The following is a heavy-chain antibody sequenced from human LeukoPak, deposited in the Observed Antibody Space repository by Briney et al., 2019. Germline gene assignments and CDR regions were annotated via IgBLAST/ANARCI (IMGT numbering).Heavy chain of an antibody. CDR1: GFPFSDYY. V-gene: IGHV3-11*06. Sequence: GGSLRLSCAASGFPFSDYYMSWIRQAPGKGLEWVSSITSSSSYIYYADSLKGRFTVSRDNAKNSLYLQMNSLRAEDTAVYYCARGDAAMANGIDYWGQGTLVTVSS. CDR2: ITSSSSYI. CDR3: ARGDAAMANGIDY. D-gene: IGHD5-18*01. J-gene: IGHJ4*02.